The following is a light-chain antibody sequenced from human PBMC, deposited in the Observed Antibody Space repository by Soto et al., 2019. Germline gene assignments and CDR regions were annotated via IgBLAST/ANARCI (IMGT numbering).Light chain of an antibody. CDR1: SSDVGGYNY. J-gene: IGLJ1*01. CDR2: AVT. Sequence: QSALTQPASVSGSPGQSITISCTGTSSDVGGYNYVSWYQQHPGKAPKLMIYAVTDRPSGVSSRFSGSKSGNTASLTISALQAEDEADYYCSSYTSSSTLFGTGTKV. CDR3: SSYTSSSTL. V-gene: IGLV2-14*01.